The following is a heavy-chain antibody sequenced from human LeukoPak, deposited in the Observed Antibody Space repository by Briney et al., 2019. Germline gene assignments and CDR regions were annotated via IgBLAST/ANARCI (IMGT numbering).Heavy chain of an antibody. J-gene: IGHJ4*02. D-gene: IGHD6-19*01. V-gene: IGHV3-21*01. CDR3: AKGGYSSGFAFDY. CDR1: GFTFSTYS. CDR2: ISSSSSYT. Sequence: GGSLRLSCAASGFTFSTYSMNWVRQAPGKGPEWVSSISSSSSYTYYADPVKGRFTISRDNSKNTLYLQMNSLRAEDTAVYYCAKGGYSSGFAFDYWGQGTLVTVSS.